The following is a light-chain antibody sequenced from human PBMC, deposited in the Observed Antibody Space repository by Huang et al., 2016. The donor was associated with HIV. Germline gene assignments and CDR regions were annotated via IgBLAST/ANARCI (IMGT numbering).Light chain of an antibody. CDR1: QNIGNF. CDR2: GIS. Sequence: AIRITQSPSSVSVSTGDRVTITCRASQNIGNFLAWYQQKPGKAPRVLIYGISTLQDGVPSRFSGSGSGTEFNLTITCLQSEDFATYYCQQYYGSPFFGGGTKIEI. J-gene: IGKJ4*01. V-gene: IGKV1-8*01. CDR3: QQYYGSPF.